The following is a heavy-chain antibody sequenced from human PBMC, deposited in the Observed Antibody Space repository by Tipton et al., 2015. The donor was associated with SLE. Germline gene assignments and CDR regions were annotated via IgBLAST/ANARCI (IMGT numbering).Heavy chain of an antibody. V-gene: IGHV4-38-2*01. D-gene: IGHD2-21*02. CDR3: ARPFTYCGGGCSPFAFDI. Sequence: TLSLTCAVSGYSISSGYYWGWIRQPPGKGLEWIGNIYHSGSTYYNPSLKSRVTISVDTSKNQFSLRLSSVTAADTAVYYCARPFTYCGGGCSPFAFDIWGQGTLVTVSS. J-gene: IGHJ3*02. CDR1: GYSISSGYY. CDR2: IYHSGST.